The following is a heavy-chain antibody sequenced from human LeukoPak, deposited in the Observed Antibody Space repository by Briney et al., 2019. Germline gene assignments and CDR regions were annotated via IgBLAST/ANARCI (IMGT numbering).Heavy chain of an antibody. CDR1: GFTFSSYN. V-gene: IGHV3-21*01. J-gene: IGHJ4*02. D-gene: IGHD3-22*01. CDR3: ARDTFYDSSGYLDY. Sequence: GGSLRLSCAASGFTFSSYNMNWVRQAPGKGLEWVSSISSSSSYIYYADSVKGRFTISRDNAKNSLYLQMNSLRAEDTAVYYCARDTFYDSSGYLDYWGQGTLVTVSS. CDR2: ISSSSSYI.